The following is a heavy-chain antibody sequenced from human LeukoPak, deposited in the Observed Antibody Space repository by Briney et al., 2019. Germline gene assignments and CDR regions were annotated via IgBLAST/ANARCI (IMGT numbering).Heavy chain of an antibody. CDR3: ARDNGGAVAGLKYYFDY. J-gene: IGHJ4*02. Sequence: GASVQGSCKASGYTFTGYYMHWVRPAPGQGLEWMGWINPNSGGTNYAQKFQGRVTMTRDTSISTAYMELSRLRSDDTAVYYCARDNGGAVAGLKYYFDYWGQGTLVTVSS. V-gene: IGHV1-2*02. CDR2: INPNSGGT. D-gene: IGHD6-19*01. CDR1: GYTFTGYY.